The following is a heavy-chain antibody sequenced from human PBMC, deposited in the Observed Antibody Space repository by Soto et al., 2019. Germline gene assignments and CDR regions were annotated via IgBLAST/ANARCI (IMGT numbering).Heavy chain of an antibody. CDR1: GFTFGDYA. CDR2: IRSKAYGGTT. Sequence: EVQLVESGGGLVKPGRSLRLSCTASGFTFGDYAMSWFRQAPGKGLEWVGFIRSKAYGGTTEYAASVKGRFTISRDDSKSIAYLQMNSLKTEDTAVYYCTRGGPTSWFGELLYYYYGMDVWGQGTTVTVSS. J-gene: IGHJ6*02. D-gene: IGHD3-10*01. V-gene: IGHV3-49*05. CDR3: TRGGPTSWFGELLYYYYGMDV.